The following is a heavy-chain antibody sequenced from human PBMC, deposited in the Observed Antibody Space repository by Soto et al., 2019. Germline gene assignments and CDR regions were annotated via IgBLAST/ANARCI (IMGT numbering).Heavy chain of an antibody. CDR1: GYTFTVYY. CDR3: VTEGYGYSRVPQDY. D-gene: IGHD5-12*01. J-gene: IGHJ4*02. CDR2: VNPDSGVT. Sequence: ASVKVSCKASGYTFTVYYLHGVLQSPGHWLEWMGSVNPDSGVTQYAQRFHGRVTMTRDTSISTAYLEMSRLKSDDTALYYCVTEGYGYSRVPQDYWGQGTLVTVSS. V-gene: IGHV1-2*02.